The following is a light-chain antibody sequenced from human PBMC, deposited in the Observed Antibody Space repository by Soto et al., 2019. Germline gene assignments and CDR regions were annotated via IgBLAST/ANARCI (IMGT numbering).Light chain of an antibody. CDR2: GVT. CDR3: SSYTSTTTL. J-gene: IGLJ2*01. V-gene: IGLV2-14*03. Sequence: QSALTQPASVSGSPGQSIAISCTGTSSDIGAYNYVSWYQHHPGKDPRLIISGVTSRPSGVSDRFSGSKSGNTASLTISGLQAEDEDDYYCSSYTSTTTLFGGGTKLTVL. CDR1: SSDIGAYNY.